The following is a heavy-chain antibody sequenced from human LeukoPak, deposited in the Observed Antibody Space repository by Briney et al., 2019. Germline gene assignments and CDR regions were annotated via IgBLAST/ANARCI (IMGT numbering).Heavy chain of an antibody. V-gene: IGHV7-4-1*02. CDR3: ASTYGPGSYSADDAFDI. Sequence: ASVKVSCKASGGTSNTSPITWVRQAPGQGLEWMGWINTNTGNPTYAQGFTGRFVFSLDTSVSTAYLQISSLKAEDTAVYYCASTYGPGSYSADDAFDIWGQGTMVTVSS. CDR1: GGTSNTSP. D-gene: IGHD3-10*01. CDR2: INTNTGNP. J-gene: IGHJ3*02.